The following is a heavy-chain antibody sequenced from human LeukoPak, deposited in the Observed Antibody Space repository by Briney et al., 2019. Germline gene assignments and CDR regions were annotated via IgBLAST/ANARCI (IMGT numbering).Heavy chain of an antibody. Sequence: GESLKISCKGSGYNFAYSWIGWVRQMPGKGLEWMGVIYPGDSGGRYSPSFQGQVTISVDKSINTAYLQWSSLKASDTAIYYRAKINSRQLERGDYWGQGTLVIVSS. CDR3: AKINSRQLERGDY. V-gene: IGHV5-51*01. J-gene: IGHJ4*02. D-gene: IGHD3-3*01. CDR1: GYNFAYSW. CDR2: IYPGDSGG.